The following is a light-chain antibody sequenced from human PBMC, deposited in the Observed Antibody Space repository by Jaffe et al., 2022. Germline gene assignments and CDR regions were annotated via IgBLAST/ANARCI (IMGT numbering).Light chain of an antibody. J-gene: IGLJ2*01. CDR1: SSDVGAYDY. Sequence: QSALTQPPSASGSPGQSVTISCTGTSSDVGAYDYVSWYQQDPGKAPKLMIYEVTKRPSGVPDRFSGSKSGNTASLTVSGLQAEDEADYYCSSYAGNNNVIFGGGTKLTVL. CDR2: EVT. CDR3: SSYAGNNNVI. V-gene: IGLV2-8*01.